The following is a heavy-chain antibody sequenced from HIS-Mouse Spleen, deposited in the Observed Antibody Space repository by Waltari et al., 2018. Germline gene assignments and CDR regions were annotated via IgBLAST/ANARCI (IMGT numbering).Heavy chain of an antibody. CDR2: INPNSGGT. CDR1: GYTFTGYY. J-gene: IGHJ3*02. V-gene: IGHV1-2*02. CDR3: ARDGQAFDI. Sequence: QVQLVQSGAEVKKPGASVKVSCKASGYTFTGYYMHWVRQAPGQGLEWRGWINPNSGGTNDEQKFQGRVTRTRDTSISTAYMELSRLRSDDTAVYYCARDGQAFDIWGQGTMVTVSS.